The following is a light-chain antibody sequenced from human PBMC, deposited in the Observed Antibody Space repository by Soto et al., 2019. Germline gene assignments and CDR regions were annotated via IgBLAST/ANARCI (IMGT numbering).Light chain of an antibody. V-gene: IGLV1-44*01. Sequence: QSVLTQPPSASGTPGQRVTISCSGSSSNIGSNTVNWYQQLPGTAPKLLIYSNNQRPSGVPDRFSGSNSGTSTSPAISGLQSEDEADYYCAAWDDSLNGVVFGGGTKLTVL. CDR2: SNN. J-gene: IGLJ2*01. CDR3: AAWDDSLNGVV. CDR1: SSNIGSNT.